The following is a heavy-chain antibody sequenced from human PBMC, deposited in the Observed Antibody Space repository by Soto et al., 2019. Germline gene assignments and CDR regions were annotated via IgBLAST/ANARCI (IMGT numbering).Heavy chain of an antibody. CDR1: GFICSSYD. V-gene: IGHV3-30*03. J-gene: IGHJ4*02. CDR2: ISYDGSNK. D-gene: IGHD1-20*01. Sequence: PGGSLRLSCAASGFICSSYDMSWVRQAPGKGLEWVAVISYDGSNKYYADSVKGRFTTSRGNSKNTLYLQMNSLRAEDTAVYYCATTPEDLGITGTTYFDYWGQGTLVTVSS. CDR3: ATTPEDLGITGTTYFDY.